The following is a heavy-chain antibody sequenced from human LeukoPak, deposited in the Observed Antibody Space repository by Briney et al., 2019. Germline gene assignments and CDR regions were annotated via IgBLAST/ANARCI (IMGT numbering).Heavy chain of an antibody. D-gene: IGHD3-16*02. CDR2: TSAYNGNT. J-gene: IGHJ4*02. CDR3: ARDETSRRGGVIAPGY. V-gene: IGHV1-18*04. CDR1: GYTFTSYG. Sequence: ASVKVSCKASGYTFTSYGISWVRQAPGQGLEGMGWTSAYNGNTNYAQKLQGRVTMTTDTSTSTAYMELRSLRSDDTAVYYCARDETSRRGGVIAPGYWGQGTLVTVSS.